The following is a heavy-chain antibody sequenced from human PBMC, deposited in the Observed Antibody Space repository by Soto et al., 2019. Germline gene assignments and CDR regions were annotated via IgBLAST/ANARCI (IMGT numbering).Heavy chain of an antibody. J-gene: IGHJ3*02. V-gene: IGHV3-30-3*01. CDR2: ISYDGSNK. CDR1: GFTFSSYA. D-gene: IGHD2-2*01. CDR3: ARESMLSTHAFDI. Sequence: GGSLRLSCAASGFTFSSYAMSWVRQAPGKGLEWVAVISYDGSNKYYADSVKGRFTISRDNSKNTLYLQMNSLRAEDTAVYYCARESMLSTHAFDIWGQGTMVTVSS.